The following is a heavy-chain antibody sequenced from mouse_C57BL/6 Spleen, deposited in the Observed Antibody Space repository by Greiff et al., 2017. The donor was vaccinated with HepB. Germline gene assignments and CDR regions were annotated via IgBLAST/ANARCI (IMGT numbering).Heavy chain of an antibody. V-gene: IGHV3-6*01. D-gene: IGHD4-1*01. J-gene: IGHJ2*01. CDR3: ARGPGTHFDY. CDR2: ISYDGSN. CDR1: GYSITSGYY. Sequence: EVQLQQSGPGLVKPSQSLSLTCSVTGYSITSGYYWNWIRQFPGNKLEWMGYISYDGSNNYNPSLKNRISITRDTSKNQFFLKLNSVTTEDTATYYCARGPGTHFDYWGQGTTLTVSS.